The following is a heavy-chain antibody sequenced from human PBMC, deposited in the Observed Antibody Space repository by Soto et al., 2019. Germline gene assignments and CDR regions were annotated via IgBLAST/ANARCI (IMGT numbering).Heavy chain of an antibody. Sequence: SETLSLTCAVYGGSFGCYYWSWIRQPPGKGLEWIGEINHSGSTNYNPSLKSRVTISVDTSKNQFSLKLSSVTAADTAVYYCARGRISSSWYRLNNWFDPWGQGTLVTVSS. J-gene: IGHJ5*02. D-gene: IGHD6-13*01. CDR2: INHSGST. CDR1: GGSFGCYY. CDR3: ARGRISSSWYRLNNWFDP. V-gene: IGHV4-34*01.